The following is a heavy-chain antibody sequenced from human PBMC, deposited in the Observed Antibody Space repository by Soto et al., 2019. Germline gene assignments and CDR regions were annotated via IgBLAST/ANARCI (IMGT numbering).Heavy chain of an antibody. Sequence: QVQLVESGGGVVQPGRSLRLSCAASGFTFSSYGMHWVRQAPGKGLEWVAVIWYDGSNKYYADSVKGRFTIYRDNSKNTLYLLMNSLRAEETAVYYCSRGYGDYSFDYWGQGTLVTVSS. CDR1: GFTFSSYG. CDR2: IWYDGSNK. CDR3: SRGYGDYSFDY. D-gene: IGHD4-17*01. V-gene: IGHV3-33*01. J-gene: IGHJ4*02.